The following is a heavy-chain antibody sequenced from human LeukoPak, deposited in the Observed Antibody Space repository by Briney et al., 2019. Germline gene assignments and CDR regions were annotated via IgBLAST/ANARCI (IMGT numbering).Heavy chain of an antibody. Sequence: PSETLSLTCTVSGGSISSGSYYWTWIRQPAGKGLEWIGRIYTSGSTNYNPSLKSRVTISVDTSKNQFSLKLSSVTAADTAVYYCASRDNSGYDFLFDYWGQGTLVTVSS. V-gene: IGHV4-61*02. CDR2: IYTSGST. D-gene: IGHD5-12*01. CDR3: ASRDNSGYDFLFDY. CDR1: GGSISSGSYY. J-gene: IGHJ4*02.